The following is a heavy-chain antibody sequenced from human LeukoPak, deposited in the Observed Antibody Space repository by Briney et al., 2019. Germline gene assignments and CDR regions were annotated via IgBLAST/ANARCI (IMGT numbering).Heavy chain of an antibody. V-gene: IGHV4-30-4*07. CDR1: GGSISSGGYS. J-gene: IGHJ4*02. CDR3: ARGREVANDY. D-gene: IGHD5-12*01. CDR2: IYYNGST. Sequence: PSETLSLTCAVSGGSISSGGYSWSWIRQPPGKGLEWIGYIYYNGSTFYNPSLKSRINILVDTSKNQFSLKLSSVTAADTAVYYCARGREVANDYWGQGTLVTVSS.